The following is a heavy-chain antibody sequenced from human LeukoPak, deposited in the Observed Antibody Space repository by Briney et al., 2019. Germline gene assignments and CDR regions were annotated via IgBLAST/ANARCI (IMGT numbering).Heavy chain of an antibody. Sequence: SEALSLTCAVYGGSFSGYYWSWIRQPPGKGLEWIASGDYSGGTYYNPSLESRVAISADMSKDQISLKLSSVTAADTALYYCARGEGGYNPMDYWGQGTLVTVSS. D-gene: IGHD5-24*01. CDR1: GGSFSGYY. J-gene: IGHJ4*02. CDR2: GDYSGGT. CDR3: ARGEGGYNPMDY. V-gene: IGHV4-34*01.